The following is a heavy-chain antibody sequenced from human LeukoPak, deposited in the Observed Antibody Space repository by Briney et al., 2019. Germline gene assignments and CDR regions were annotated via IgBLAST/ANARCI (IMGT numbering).Heavy chain of an antibody. CDR3: ARDGPGSSGWYYFDY. CDR1: GGTFSSYA. D-gene: IGHD6-19*01. V-gene: IGHV1-69*13. Sequence: GASVKVSCKASGGTFSSYAISWVRQAPGQGLGWMGGIIPIFGTANYAQKFQGRVTITADESTSTAYMELSSLRSEDTAVYYCARDGPGSSGWYYFDYWGQGTLVTVSS. CDR2: IIPIFGTA. J-gene: IGHJ4*02.